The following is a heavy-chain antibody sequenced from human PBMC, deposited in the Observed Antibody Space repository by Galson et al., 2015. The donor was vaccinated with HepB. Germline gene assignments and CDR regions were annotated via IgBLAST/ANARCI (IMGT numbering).Heavy chain of an antibody. CDR3: VKDRLGELPLV. CDR1: GFSFDTYA. V-gene: IGHV3-23*01. D-gene: IGHD3-16*01. Sequence: SLRLSCAGSGFSFDTYAMNWVRQAPGKGLEWVAITSVHVARTYYADSVRGRFTISRADSRSTLYLQMNSLRAEDTAMYYCVKDRLGELPLVWGQGTMVTVSS. CDR2: TSVHVART. J-gene: IGHJ3*01.